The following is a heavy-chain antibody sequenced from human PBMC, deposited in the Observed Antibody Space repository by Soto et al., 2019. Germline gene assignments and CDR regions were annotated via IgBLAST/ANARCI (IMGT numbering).Heavy chain of an antibody. CDR3: ARSITVFGGGD. J-gene: IGHJ4*02. CDR1: GYSFTRYY. D-gene: IGHD3-3*01. V-gene: IGHV5-10-1*03. CDR2: IDPSDSYT. Sequence: EVQLVQSGPEVKKPGESLRISCKTSGYSFTRYYIAWVRQVPGKGLEWLGRIDPSDSYTNYDPSLQGHVTISVDKSTTTAYLQSSSLRTSDTAMYYCARSITVFGGGDWGQGTLVTVSS.